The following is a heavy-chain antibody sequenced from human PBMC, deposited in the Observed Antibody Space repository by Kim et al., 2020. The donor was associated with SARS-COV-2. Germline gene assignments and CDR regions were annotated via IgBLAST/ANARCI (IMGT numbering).Heavy chain of an antibody. J-gene: IGHJ4*02. Sequence: GGSLRLSCAASGFTFSSYAMSWVRQAPGKGLEWVSAISGSGGSTYYADSVKGRFTISRDNSKNTLYLQMNSLRAEDTAVYYCAKDSYGSGSSVPPSADYCGQGTLVTVSS. CDR3: AKDSYGSGSSVPPSADY. CDR1: GFTFSSYA. D-gene: IGHD3-10*01. CDR2: ISGSGGST. V-gene: IGHV3-23*01.